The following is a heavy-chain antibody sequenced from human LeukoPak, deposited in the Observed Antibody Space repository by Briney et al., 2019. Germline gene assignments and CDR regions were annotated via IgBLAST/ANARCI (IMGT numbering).Heavy chain of an antibody. J-gene: IGHJ4*02. CDR2: ISSSSSYI. Sequence: GGSLRLSCAASGFTFSSYSMNWVRQAPGKGLEWVSSISSSSSYIYYADSVKGRFTISRDNAKNSLYLQMNSLRAEDTAVYYCARVRSMVRGVTQYYFDYWGEGNLVTVSS. D-gene: IGHD3-10*01. CDR3: ARVRSMVRGVTQYYFDY. V-gene: IGHV3-21*01. CDR1: GFTFSSYS.